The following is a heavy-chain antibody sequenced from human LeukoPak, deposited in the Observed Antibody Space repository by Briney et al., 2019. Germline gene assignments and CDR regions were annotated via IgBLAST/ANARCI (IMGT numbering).Heavy chain of an antibody. J-gene: IGHJ6*02. V-gene: IGHV3-23*01. Sequence: TGGSLRLSCAASGFTVSSNYMSWVRQAPGKGLEWVSAISGSGGSTYYADSVKGRFTTSRDNSKNTLYLQMNSLRAEDTAVYYCANQGLGVARYYYGMDVWGQGTTVTVSS. D-gene: IGHD3-10*01. CDR3: ANQGLGVARYYYGMDV. CDR2: ISGSGGST. CDR1: GFTVSSNY.